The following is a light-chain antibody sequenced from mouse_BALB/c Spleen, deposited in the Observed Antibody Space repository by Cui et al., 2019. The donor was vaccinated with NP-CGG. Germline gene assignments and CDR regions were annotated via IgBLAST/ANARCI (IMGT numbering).Light chain of an antibody. CDR2: GTN. V-gene: IGLV1*01. Sequence: QAVVTQEYALTTSPGETVTLTCRSSTGAVTTSNYANWVQEKPDHLFTGLIGGTNNRAPGVPARFSGSLIGDKAALTITGAQTEDEAIYFCALWYSNHWVFGGGTKVTVL. CDR1: TGAVTTSNY. J-gene: IGLJ1*01. CDR3: ALWYSNHWV.